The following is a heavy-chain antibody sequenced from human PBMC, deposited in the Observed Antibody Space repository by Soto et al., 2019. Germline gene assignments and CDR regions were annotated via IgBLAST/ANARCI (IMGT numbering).Heavy chain of an antibody. CDR2: IYYSGST. J-gene: IGHJ4*02. V-gene: IGHV4-59*01. CDR1: GGSISSYY. CDR3: ARLVYQQWPGQFVY. Sequence: PSETLSLTCTVSGGSISSYYWSWIRQPPGKGLEWIGYIYYSGSTNYNPSLKSRVTISVDTSKNQFSLKLSSVTAADTAVYYCARLVYQQWPGQFVYWGQGTLVTVSS. D-gene: IGHD6-19*01.